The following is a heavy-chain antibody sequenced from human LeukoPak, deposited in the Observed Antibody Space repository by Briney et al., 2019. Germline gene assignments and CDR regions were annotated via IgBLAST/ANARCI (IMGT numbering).Heavy chain of an antibody. Sequence: ASVKVSCKASGYTFTGYYMHWVRQAPGQGLEWMGWINPSSGGTNYAQKFQGRATMTRDTSISTAYMELSRLRSDDTAVYYCARDSVRGSHDYWGQGTLVTVSS. CDR3: ARDSVRGSHDY. J-gene: IGHJ4*02. CDR1: GYTFTGYY. V-gene: IGHV1-2*02. D-gene: IGHD3-10*01. CDR2: INPSSGGT.